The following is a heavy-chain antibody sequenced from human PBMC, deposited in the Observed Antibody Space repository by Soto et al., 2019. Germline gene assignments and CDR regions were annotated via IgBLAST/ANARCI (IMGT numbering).Heavy chain of an antibody. Sequence: EVQLVESGGGLVQPGGSLRLSCAASGFTFSSYCMSWVRQAPGKGLEWVANIKQDGSEKYYVDAVKGRFTISRDNAKNSLYLQMNSLRAEDTAVYYCARIPLEMDYGDYEGQELAYDYWGQGTLVTVSS. J-gene: IGHJ4*02. D-gene: IGHD4-17*01. CDR1: GFTFSSYC. V-gene: IGHV3-7*01. CDR3: ARIPLEMDYGDYEGQELAYDY. CDR2: IKQDGSEK.